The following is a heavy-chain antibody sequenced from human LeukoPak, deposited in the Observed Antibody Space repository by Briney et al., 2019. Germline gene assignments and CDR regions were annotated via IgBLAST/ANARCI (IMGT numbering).Heavy chain of an antibody. CDR2: INWNGGST. CDR3: ASPIGYCSGGTCSDWFDP. D-gene: IGHD2-15*01. J-gene: IGHJ5*02. Sequence: GGSLRLSCAASGFTFDDYGMSWVRQAPGKGLEWVSGINWNGGSTGYADSVKGRFTISRDNAKNSLYLQMNSLRAEDTALYYCASPIGYCSGGTCSDWFDPWGQGTLVTVSS. CDR1: GFTFDDYG. V-gene: IGHV3-20*04.